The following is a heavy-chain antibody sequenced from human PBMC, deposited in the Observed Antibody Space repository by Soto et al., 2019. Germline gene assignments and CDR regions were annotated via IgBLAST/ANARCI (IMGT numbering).Heavy chain of an antibody. D-gene: IGHD5-18*01. CDR3: ARGGYSYGFGGFDY. CDR1: GGTFSSYA. CDR2: IIPIFGTA. J-gene: IGHJ4*02. Sequence: GASVKVSCKASGGTFSSYAISRVRQAPGQGLEWMGGIIPIFGTANYAQKFQGRVTITADESTSTAYMELSSLRSEDTAVYYCARGGYSYGFGGFDYWGQGTLVTVSS. V-gene: IGHV1-69*13.